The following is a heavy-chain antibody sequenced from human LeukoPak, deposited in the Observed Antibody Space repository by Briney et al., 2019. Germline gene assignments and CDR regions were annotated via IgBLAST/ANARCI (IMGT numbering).Heavy chain of an antibody. CDR3: ARRTYYDYVWGSY. Sequence: PSETLSLTCAVYGGSFSGYYWSWIRQPPGKGLEWIGEINHSGSTNYNPSLKSRVTISVDTSKNQFSLKLSSVTAADTAVYYCARRTYYDYVWGSYWGQGALVTVSS. CDR1: GGSFSGYY. CDR2: INHSGST. J-gene: IGHJ4*02. D-gene: IGHD3-16*01. V-gene: IGHV4-34*01.